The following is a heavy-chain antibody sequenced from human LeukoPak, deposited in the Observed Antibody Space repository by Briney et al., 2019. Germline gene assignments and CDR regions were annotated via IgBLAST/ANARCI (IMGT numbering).Heavy chain of an antibody. CDR1: GASFSSYF. D-gene: IGHD5-24*01. J-gene: IGHJ4*02. CDR3: ARGRRDGYNC. Sequence: SETLSLTCTISGASFSSYFWSWIRQPPGKGLEWIGEINHSGSTNYNPSLKSRVTISVDTSKNQFSLKLSSVTAADTAVYYCARGRRDGYNCWGQGTLVTVSS. CDR2: INHSGST. V-gene: IGHV4-34*01.